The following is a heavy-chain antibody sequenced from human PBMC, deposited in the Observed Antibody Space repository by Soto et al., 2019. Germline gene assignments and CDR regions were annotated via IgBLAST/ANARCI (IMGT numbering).Heavy chain of an antibody. D-gene: IGHD2-2*01. CDR3: ARPRHCSSTSCPPLY. CDR2: INAGNGNT. Sequence: GASVKVSCKASGYTFTSYAMHWVRQAPGQRLEWMGWINAGNGNTKYSQKFQGRVTITRDTYASTAYMELSSLRSEDTAVYYCARPRHCSSTSCPPLYWGEGTLVTVSS. V-gene: IGHV1-3*01. J-gene: IGHJ4*02. CDR1: GYTFTSYA.